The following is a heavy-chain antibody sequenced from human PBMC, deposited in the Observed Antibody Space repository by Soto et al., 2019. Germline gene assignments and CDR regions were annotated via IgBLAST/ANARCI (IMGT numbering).Heavy chain of an antibody. CDR1: GFTFSSYG. CDR3: VRGKRIKIYGVVVYYGIAV. J-gene: IGHJ6*02. V-gene: IGHV3-30*03. Sequence: QVQLVESGGGVVQPGRSLRLSCAASGFTFSSYGMHWVRQAPGKGLEWVAVISYDGSNKYYADSVKGRFTISRDNSKNTLYLQMNRLRGEDTANSYCVRGKRIKIYGVVVYYGIAVGGQGTTV. D-gene: IGHD3-3*01. CDR2: ISYDGSNK.